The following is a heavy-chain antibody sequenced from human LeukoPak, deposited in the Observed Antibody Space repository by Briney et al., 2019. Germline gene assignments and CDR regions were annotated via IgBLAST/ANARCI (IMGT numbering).Heavy chain of an antibody. CDR3: ARVSRDGYYLFDY. CDR1: GYIIATYY. Sequence: ASVKVSCKASGYIIATYYIDWVRQAPGQGLEWMGRINPSGGSTNYARQFQDRVTMTSDTSTTTVYMELSSLRSEGTAVYFCARVSRDGYYLFDYWGQGTLVTVSS. J-gene: IGHJ4*02. V-gene: IGHV1-46*01. D-gene: IGHD5-24*01. CDR2: INPSGGST.